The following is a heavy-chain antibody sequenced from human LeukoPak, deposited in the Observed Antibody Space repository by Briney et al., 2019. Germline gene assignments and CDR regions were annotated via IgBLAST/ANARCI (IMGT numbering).Heavy chain of an antibody. Sequence: GGSLRLSCAASGFTFSAYAMAWVRQAPGKGLEWVSTISGSGGTTYSADSVKGRFTISRDNSKNTLYLQMNSLRAEDTAVYYCAKDLRYYDFWSGLADYWGQGTLVTVSS. CDR3: AKDLRYYDFWSGLADY. V-gene: IGHV3-23*01. J-gene: IGHJ4*02. D-gene: IGHD3-3*01. CDR2: ISGSGGTT. CDR1: GFTFSAYA.